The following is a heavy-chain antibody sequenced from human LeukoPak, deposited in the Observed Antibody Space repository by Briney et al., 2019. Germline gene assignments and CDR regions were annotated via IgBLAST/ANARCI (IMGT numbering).Heavy chain of an antibody. J-gene: IGHJ4*02. V-gene: IGHV3-23*01. Sequence: GGSLRLSCAASGFSFSTYAMSWARQAPGKGLEWVSGISGSGETSYYAASVKGRLTISRDNSKNTLYLQMTSLRADDTAVYYCVRRGSGSSSPFAYWGQGALVIVSS. CDR2: ISGSGETS. CDR3: VRRGSGSSSPFAY. CDR1: GFSFSTYA. D-gene: IGHD6-6*01.